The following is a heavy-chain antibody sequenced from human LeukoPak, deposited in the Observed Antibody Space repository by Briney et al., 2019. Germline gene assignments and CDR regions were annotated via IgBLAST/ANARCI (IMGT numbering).Heavy chain of an antibody. V-gene: IGHV4-34*01. CDR1: GGSLSGYY. CDR2: INHSGST. Sequence: SETLSLTCAVYGGSLSGYYWSWIRQPPGKGLEWIGEINHSGSTNYNPSLKSRVTISVDTSKNQFSLKLSSVTAADTAVYYCARMEQLYYYYYGMDVWGQGTTVTVSS. CDR3: ARMEQLYYYYYGMDV. J-gene: IGHJ6*02. D-gene: IGHD6-6*01.